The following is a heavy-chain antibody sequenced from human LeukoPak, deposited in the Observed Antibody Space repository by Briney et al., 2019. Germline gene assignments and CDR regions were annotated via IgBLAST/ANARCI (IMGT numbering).Heavy chain of an antibody. V-gene: IGHV4-39*01. Sequence: SQTLSLTCTVSGGSISSGGYYWSWIRQPPGKGLEWIGSIYYSGSTYYNPSLKSRVTISVDTSKNQFSLKLSSVTAADTAVYYCARLSPPDAFDIWGQGTMVTVSS. CDR2: IYYSGST. CDR1: GGSISSGGYY. CDR3: ARLSPPDAFDI. J-gene: IGHJ3*02.